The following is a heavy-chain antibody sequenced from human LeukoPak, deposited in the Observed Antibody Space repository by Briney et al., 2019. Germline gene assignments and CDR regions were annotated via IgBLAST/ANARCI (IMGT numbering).Heavy chain of an antibody. CDR1: GFTFSSYG. CDR2: ISSNGGST. CDR3: VKDRRYSSNWYYFDY. J-gene: IGHJ4*02. D-gene: IGHD6-13*01. V-gene: IGHV3-64D*09. Sequence: GGSLRLSCSASGFTFSSYGMHWVRQAPGKGLEYVSAISSNGGSTYYADSVKGRFTISRDNSKNTLFLQMSSLRAEDTAVYYCVKDRRYSSNWYYFDYWGQGTLVIVSS.